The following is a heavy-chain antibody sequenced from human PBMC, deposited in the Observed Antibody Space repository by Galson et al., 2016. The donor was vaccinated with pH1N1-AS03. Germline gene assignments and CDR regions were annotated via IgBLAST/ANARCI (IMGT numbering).Heavy chain of an antibody. J-gene: IGHJ4*02. V-gene: IGHV2-70*20. CDR3: ARIWGAAAGYFDY. CDR1: GFSLTSPGVC. Sequence: PALVKPTQTLTLTCSFSGFSLTSPGVCVTWVRQPPGKALEWLATIDSDDYKYYTTSLKTRLTISKDTSKNQVVLTMTNMDPVDTATYYCARIWGAAAGYFDYWGPGNLVVVSS. CDR2: IDSDDYK. D-gene: IGHD6-13*01.